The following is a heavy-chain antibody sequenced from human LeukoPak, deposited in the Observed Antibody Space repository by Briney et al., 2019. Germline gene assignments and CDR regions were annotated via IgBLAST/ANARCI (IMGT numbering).Heavy chain of an antibody. V-gene: IGHV5-51*01. CDR3: ACSVSYYDSSAYPPFDY. J-gene: IGHJ4*02. CDR1: GYTFTNYW. CDR2: IYPDDSDT. Sequence: GESLKISCKGFGYTFTNYWIGWVRQMPGKGLEWMGIIYPDDSDTRYSPSFQGQVTISADKSINTAYLQWSSLKASDSAIYCCACSVSYYDSSAYPPFDYWGQGTLVTVSS. D-gene: IGHD3-22*01.